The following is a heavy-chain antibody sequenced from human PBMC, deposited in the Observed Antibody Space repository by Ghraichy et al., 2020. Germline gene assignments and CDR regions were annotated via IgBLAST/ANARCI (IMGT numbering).Heavy chain of an antibody. CDR3: ARDGDPYYYGMDV. CDR2: ISSSSSTI. J-gene: IGHJ6*02. Sequence: GGSLRLSCAASGFTFSSYSMNWVRQAPGKGLEWVSYISSSSSTIYYADSVKGRFTISRDNAKNSLYLQMNSLRAEDTAVYYCARDGDPYYYGMDVWGQGTTVTVSS. CDR1: GFTFSSYS. V-gene: IGHV3-48*01.